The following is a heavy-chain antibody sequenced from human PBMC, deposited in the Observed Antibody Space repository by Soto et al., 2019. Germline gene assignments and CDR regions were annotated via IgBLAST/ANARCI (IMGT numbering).Heavy chain of an antibody. CDR3: AKETSPNTYYTFDF. CDR2: ISEDGVYA. V-gene: IGHV3-23*01. CDR1: GFTFSSYA. Sequence: AGGSLRLSCAASGFTFSSYAMSWVRQAPGEGLEWVSSISEDGVYADYADSVKGRFTISRDNSKNTLYVQMTSLRAEDTAVHYCAKETSPNTYYTFDFWGQGTMVTVSS. J-gene: IGHJ3*01. D-gene: IGHD1-26*01.